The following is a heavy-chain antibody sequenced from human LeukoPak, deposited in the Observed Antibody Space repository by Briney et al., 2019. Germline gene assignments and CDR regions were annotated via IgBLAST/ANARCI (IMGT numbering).Heavy chain of an antibody. J-gene: IGHJ6*03. V-gene: IGHV4-59*01. CDR3: ARDQPARGYYYYMDV. Sequence: PSETLSLTCTVSGGSISSYYWSWIRQPPGKGLEWIGYIYYSGSTNYNPSLKSRVTISVDTSKNQFSLKLSSVTAADTAVYYCARDQPARGYYYYMDVWGKGTTVTVSS. CDR2: IYYSGST. CDR1: GGSISSYY. D-gene: IGHD3-10*01.